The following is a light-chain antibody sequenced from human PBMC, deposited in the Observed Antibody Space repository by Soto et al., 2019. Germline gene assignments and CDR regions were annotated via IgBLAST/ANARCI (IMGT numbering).Light chain of an antibody. Sequence: QSALTQPASVSGSPGQSITISCTGTSSDVGYYNSVSWYQRHPGKVPKLMIYDVSSRPSGVSNRFSGSRSGNTASLTISGLQAEDEADYYCSSYPSSETHVLFGGGTKLTVL. J-gene: IGLJ2*01. V-gene: IGLV2-14*03. CDR2: DVS. CDR3: SSYPSSETHVL. CDR1: SSDVGYYNS.